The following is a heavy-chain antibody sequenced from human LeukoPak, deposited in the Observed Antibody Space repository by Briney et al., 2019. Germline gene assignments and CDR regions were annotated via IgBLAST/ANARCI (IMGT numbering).Heavy chain of an antibody. CDR1: GGSISSSSYY. V-gene: IGHV4-39*01. CDR3: ARQASDYFYYYMDV. Sequence: SETLSLTCTVTGGSISSSSYYWGWIRQPPRKGLEWIGSIYYSGTTYYNPSLESRVTISEDTSKNQFSLMLRSVTAADTAVYFCARQASDYFYYYMDVWGKGTTVTVSS. CDR2: IYYSGTT. J-gene: IGHJ6*03.